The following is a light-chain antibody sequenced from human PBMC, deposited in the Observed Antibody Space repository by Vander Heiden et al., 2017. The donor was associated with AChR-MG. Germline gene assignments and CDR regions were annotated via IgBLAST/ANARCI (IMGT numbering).Light chain of an antibody. CDR3: QGWDSSLV. CDR1: NIGSNN. V-gene: IGLV3-9*01. J-gene: IGLJ2*01. Sequence: SYALSQPVSVSVALGQTARITCGGNNIGSNNVHWYQQKPGQAPLLVIYRNTNRPSGIPERFSGSNSGTTATLTISRGQAGDEADYYCQGWDSSLVFGGGTKLTVL. CDR2: RNT.